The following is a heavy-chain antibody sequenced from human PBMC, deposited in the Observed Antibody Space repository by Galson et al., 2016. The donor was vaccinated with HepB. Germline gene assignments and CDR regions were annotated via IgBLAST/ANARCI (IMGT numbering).Heavy chain of an antibody. Sequence: SETLSLTCTVSGGGIRSSSYFWGWIRQPPGKGLEWIGTIYYSGTTYYNASLKSRVTISVDTSKNQFSLKLSSVTAADTAVYYCARHNYYFYGMDVWGQGTTVTVPS. CDR3: ARHNYYFYGMDV. V-gene: IGHV4-39*01. CDR2: IYYSGTT. CDR1: GGGIRSSSYF. J-gene: IGHJ6*02.